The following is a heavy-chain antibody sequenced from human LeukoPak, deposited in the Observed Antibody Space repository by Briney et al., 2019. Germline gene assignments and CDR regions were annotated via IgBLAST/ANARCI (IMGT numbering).Heavy chain of an antibody. J-gene: IGHJ4*02. CDR2: IIPIFGTA. CDR1: GGTFSSYA. Sequence: WASVKVSCKASGGTFSSYAISWVRQAPGQGFEWMGGIIPIFGTANYAQKFQGRVTITAHESTSTAYMELSSLRSEDTAVYYCARGPSRYFDWLPFDYWGQGTLVTVSS. CDR3: ARGPSRYFDWLPFDY. D-gene: IGHD3-9*01. V-gene: IGHV1-69*13.